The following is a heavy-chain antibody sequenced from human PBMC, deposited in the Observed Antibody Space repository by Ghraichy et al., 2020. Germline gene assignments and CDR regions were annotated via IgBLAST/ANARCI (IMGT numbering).Heavy chain of an antibody. J-gene: IGHJ4*02. CDR1: GFTFSNYW. Sequence: GSLRLSCAASGFTFSNYWMHWVRQAPGKGLVWVSRIKSDGSNTIYADSVKGRFTISRDNAKNTLYLQMNSLRAEDTAVYYCAREYCSGGRCFFGTGGSHFDYWGQGTLVTVSS. D-gene: IGHD2-15*01. CDR2: IKSDGSNT. V-gene: IGHV3-74*01. CDR3: AREYCSGGRCFFGTGGSHFDY.